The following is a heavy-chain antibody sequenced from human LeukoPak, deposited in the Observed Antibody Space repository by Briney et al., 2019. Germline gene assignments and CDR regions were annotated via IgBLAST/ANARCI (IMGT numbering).Heavy chain of an antibody. Sequence: SETLSLTCAVYGGSFSGYYWSWIRQPPGKGLEWIGEINHSGSTNYNPSLKSRVTISVDTSKNQFSLKLSSVTAADTAVYYCARDDYSNYALGYWGQGTLVTVSS. CDR3: ARDDYSNYALGY. V-gene: IGHV4-34*01. CDR2: INHSGST. CDR1: GGSFSGYY. J-gene: IGHJ4*02. D-gene: IGHD4-11*01.